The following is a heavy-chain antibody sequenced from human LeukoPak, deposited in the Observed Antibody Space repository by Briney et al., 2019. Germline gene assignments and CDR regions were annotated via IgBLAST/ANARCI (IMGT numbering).Heavy chain of an antibody. V-gene: IGHV4-59*10. CDR2: IHTSGST. J-gene: IGHJ5*02. CDR3: ASAYTYGDYVFDP. CDR1: GVSISRYY. Sequence: SETLSLTCAVSGVSISRYYWNWVRQPAGKGLEWVGRIHTSGSTYYNPFLKSRVTISVDTSKNQFSLKLSSVTAADTAVYYCASAYTYGDYVFDPWGQGTLVTVSS. D-gene: IGHD4-17*01.